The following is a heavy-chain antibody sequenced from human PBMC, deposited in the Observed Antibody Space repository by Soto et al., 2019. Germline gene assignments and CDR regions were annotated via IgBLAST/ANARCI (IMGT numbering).Heavy chain of an antibody. CDR1: GYTFASYA. Sequence: QVQLVQSGAEVKKPGASVKVSCKASGYTFASYAISWMRQAPGQGLEWMGWISAYNGNTNYAQKLQGRVTMTTDTPTSTASMELRSLKSADTGVDYCARDPPPPDSGGQGTLVTVSS. V-gene: IGHV1-18*01. J-gene: IGHJ4*02. CDR2: ISAYNGNT. CDR3: ARDPPPPDS.